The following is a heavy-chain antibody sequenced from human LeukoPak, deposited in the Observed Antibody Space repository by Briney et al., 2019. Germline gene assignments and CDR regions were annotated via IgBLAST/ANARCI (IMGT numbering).Heavy chain of an antibody. D-gene: IGHD1-14*01. Sequence: SETLSLTCTVSGGSISSSSFYWGWIRHPPGKGLEWIGSIYYSGSTYHNPSLETRVTISVDTSKNQFSLKVSSVTAADTAVYYCVRYKDPGSYYYYYGIDVWGQGTTVTVSS. CDR2: IYYSGST. V-gene: IGHV4-39*01. J-gene: IGHJ6*02. CDR1: GGSISSSSFY. CDR3: VRYKDPGSYYYYYGIDV.